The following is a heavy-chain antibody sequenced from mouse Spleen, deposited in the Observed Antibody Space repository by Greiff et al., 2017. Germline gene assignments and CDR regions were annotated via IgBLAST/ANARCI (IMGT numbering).Heavy chain of an antibody. D-gene: IGHD1-1*01. CDR3: ARGGIYYYDGSYWYFDV. Sequence: EVQLQQSGPELVKPGASVKIPCKASGYTFTDYNMDWVKQSHGKSLEWIGDINPNNGGTIYNQKFKGKATLTVDKSSSTAYMELRSLTSEDTAVYYCARGGIYYYDGSYWYFDVWGAGTTVTVSS. V-gene: IGHV1-18*01. CDR2: INPNNGGT. CDR1: GYTFTDYN. J-gene: IGHJ1*01.